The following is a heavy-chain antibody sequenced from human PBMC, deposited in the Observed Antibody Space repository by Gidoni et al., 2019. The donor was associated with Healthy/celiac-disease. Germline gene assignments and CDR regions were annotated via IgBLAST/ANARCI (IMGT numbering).Heavy chain of an antibody. CDR1: GGSFSGYY. J-gene: IGHJ6*02. V-gene: IGHV4-34*01. Sequence: QVQLQQWGAGLLKPSETLSLTCAVYGGSFSGYYWSWIRQPPGKGLEWIGEINHSGSTNYNPSLKSRVTISVDTSKNQFSLKLSSVTAADTAVYYCARVLPTEVGAKRYYGMDVWGQGTTVTVSS. CDR3: ARVLPTEVGAKRYYGMDV. D-gene: IGHD1-26*01. CDR2: INHSGST.